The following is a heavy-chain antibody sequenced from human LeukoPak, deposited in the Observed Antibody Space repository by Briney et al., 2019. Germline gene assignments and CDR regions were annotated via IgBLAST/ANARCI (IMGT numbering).Heavy chain of an antibody. CDR1: GFTFSSYN. D-gene: IGHD2-8*01. CDR2: ISSSSSYI. J-gene: IGHJ3*02. V-gene: IGHV3-21*01. CDR3: ARDMLFSDAFDI. Sequence: PGGSLRLSCAASGFTFSSYNMNWVRQAPGKGLEWVSSISSSSSYIYYADSVKGRFTISRDNAKNSLYLQMNSLRAENTAVYYCARDMLFSDAFDIWGQGTMVTVSS.